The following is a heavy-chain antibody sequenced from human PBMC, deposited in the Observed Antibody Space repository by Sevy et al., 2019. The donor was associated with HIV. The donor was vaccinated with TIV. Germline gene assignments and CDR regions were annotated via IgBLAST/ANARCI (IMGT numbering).Heavy chain of an antibody. D-gene: IGHD3-22*01. CDR3: AGVYSSGREGPGWFDP. Sequence: SETLSLTCAVSGDSISGYYWGWNRQPPGKGLEWIAYMHYSGSTNFNPSLKSRVTISVDTSKNQFSLKLGSVTAADTAVYYCAGVYSSGREGPGWFDPWGQGTLVTVSS. J-gene: IGHJ5*02. CDR1: GDSISGYY. CDR2: MHYSGST. V-gene: IGHV4-59*13.